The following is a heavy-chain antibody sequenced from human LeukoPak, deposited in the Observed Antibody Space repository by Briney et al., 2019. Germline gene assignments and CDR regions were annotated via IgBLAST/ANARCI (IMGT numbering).Heavy chain of an antibody. V-gene: IGHV4-59*01. Sequence: PSETLSLTCTVSGGSISSYYWSWIRQPPGKGLEWIGYIYYSGSTNYNPSLKSRVTISVDTSKNQFSLKLSSVTAADAAVYYCARSPYDSSGLGGGDFDYWGQGTLVTVSS. CDR1: GGSISSYY. CDR2: IYYSGST. J-gene: IGHJ4*02. CDR3: ARSPYDSSGLGGGDFDY. D-gene: IGHD3-22*01.